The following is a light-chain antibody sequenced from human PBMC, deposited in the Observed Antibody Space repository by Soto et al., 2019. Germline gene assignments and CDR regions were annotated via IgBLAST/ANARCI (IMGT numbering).Light chain of an antibody. J-gene: IGLJ1*01. CDR1: SSDVGGYNY. CDR2: EVS. CDR3: SSYTSSSTLIV. Sequence: QSVLTQPASVSGSPGQSITISCTGTSSDVGGYNYVSWYQQHPGKAPKLMIYEVSNRPSGVSNRFSGSKSVNTASLTISGLQAEDEADYYCSSYTSSSTLIVFGTGTKLTVL. V-gene: IGLV2-14*01.